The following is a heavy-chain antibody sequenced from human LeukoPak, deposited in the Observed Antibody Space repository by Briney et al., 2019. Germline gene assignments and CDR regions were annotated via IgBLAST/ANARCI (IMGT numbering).Heavy chain of an antibody. CDR3: ARDPALLGYCKSVSCPVTYGMDV. CDR2: IIPALNIV. Sequence: SVKVSCKAHGGTFNNDGISWVRQAPGQGLEWMGRIIPALNIVNYAQKFQGRVTITADKFTNTAYMELSSLRSEDTAVYYCARDPALLGYCKSVSCPVTYGMDVWGQGTTVTVSS. CDR1: GGTFNNDG. V-gene: IGHV1-69*04. D-gene: IGHD2-15*01. J-gene: IGHJ6*02.